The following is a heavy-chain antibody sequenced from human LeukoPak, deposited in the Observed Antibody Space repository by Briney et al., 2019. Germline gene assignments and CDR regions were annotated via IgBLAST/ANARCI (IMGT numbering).Heavy chain of an antibody. V-gene: IGHV1-46*01. CDR1: GYTFTSYY. CDR2: INPSGGST. Sequence: GASVKVSCKASGYTFTSYYMHWVRQAPGQGLECMGIINPSGGSTNYAQKFQGRVTMTRDTSTSTVYMELSSLRSEDTAVYYCARVRKRITMIVVTKAEGWFDPWGQGTLVTVSS. J-gene: IGHJ5*02. D-gene: IGHD3-22*01. CDR3: ARVRKRITMIVVTKAEGWFDP.